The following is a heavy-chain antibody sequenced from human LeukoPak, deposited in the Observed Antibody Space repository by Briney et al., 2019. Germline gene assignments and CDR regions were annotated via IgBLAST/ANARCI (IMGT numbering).Heavy chain of an antibody. V-gene: IGHV3-30*04. D-gene: IGHD6-13*01. CDR2: ISYDGSNK. Sequence: GGSLRLSCAASGFTFNYYSMHWVRQAPGKGLEWVAVISYDGSNKYYADSVKGRFTISRDNSKNTLYLQMNSLRAEDTAVYYCARVRASSSFSGYFDYWGQGTLVTVSS. J-gene: IGHJ4*02. CDR1: GFTFNYYS. CDR3: ARVRASSSFSGYFDY.